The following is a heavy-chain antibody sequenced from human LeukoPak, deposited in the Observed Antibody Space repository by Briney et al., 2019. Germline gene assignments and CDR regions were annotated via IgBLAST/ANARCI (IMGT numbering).Heavy chain of an antibody. Sequence: ASVKVSCKASGYTFTGYYMHWVRQAPGQWLEWMGIINTSGGSTSYAQKFQGRVTMTRDTSTSTVYMELSSLTSEDTAVYYCARGASASSYYCDSSGYSGEFDYWGQGTLVTVSS. CDR3: ARGASASSYYCDSSGYSGEFDY. CDR1: GYTFTGYY. D-gene: IGHD3-22*01. CDR2: INTSGGST. V-gene: IGHV1-46*01. J-gene: IGHJ4*02.